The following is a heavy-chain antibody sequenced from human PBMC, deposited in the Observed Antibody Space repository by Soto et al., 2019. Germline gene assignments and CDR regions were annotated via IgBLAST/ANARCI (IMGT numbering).Heavy chain of an antibody. CDR3: AKSARGDGYKNAFDV. Sequence: GGSLRLSCAASGFTFSDYVMGWVRQAPGKGLEWVSAISGLGGSTYYADSVKGRFTISRDNSQNTVFLQMNSLRAEDTALYHCAKSARGDGYKNAFDVWGQGTMVTVSS. J-gene: IGHJ3*01. V-gene: IGHV3-23*01. D-gene: IGHD5-12*01. CDR1: GFTFSDYV. CDR2: ISGLGGST.